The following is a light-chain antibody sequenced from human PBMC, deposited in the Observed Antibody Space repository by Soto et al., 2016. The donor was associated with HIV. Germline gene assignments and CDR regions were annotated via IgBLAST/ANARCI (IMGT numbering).Light chain of an antibody. Sequence: DIQMTQSPSTLSASVGDRVTITCRASQDIGNDLGWYQQKPGQAPKRLIYGASSLESGVPSRFSGSRSATEFTLTISSLQPEDSATYYCLQLNNFRRTFGQGTKVKIQ. CDR2: GAS. J-gene: IGKJ1*01. CDR3: LQLNNFRRT. CDR1: QDIGND. V-gene: IGKV1-17*01.